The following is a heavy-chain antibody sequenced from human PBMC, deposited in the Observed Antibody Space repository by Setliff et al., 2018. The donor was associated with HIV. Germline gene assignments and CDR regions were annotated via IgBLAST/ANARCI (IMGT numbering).Heavy chain of an antibody. V-gene: IGHV3-11*04. CDR2: ISNSGSTI. J-gene: IGHJ3*02. CDR1: GFTFSDYY. Sequence: GGSLRLSCAASGFTFSDYYMGWIRQAPGKGLEWVSYISNSGSTIYYADSVKGRFSISRDNAKNSLYLQMNSLRAEDTAVYYCARDHYAFDIWGQGTMVTVSS. CDR3: ARDHYAFDI.